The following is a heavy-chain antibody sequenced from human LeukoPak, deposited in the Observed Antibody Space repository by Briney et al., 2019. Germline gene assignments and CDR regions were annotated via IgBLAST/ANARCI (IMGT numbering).Heavy chain of an antibody. J-gene: IGHJ3*02. V-gene: IGHV4-34*01. CDR1: GGPSSGYY. D-gene: IGHD4-17*01. CDR2: INHSGST. Sequence: SETLSLTCAVYGGPSSGYYWSWIRQPPGKGLEWIGEINHSGSTNYNPSLKSRVTISVDTSKNQFSLRLSSVTAADTAVYYCASHDYGDYVDISNAFDIWGQGTMVTVSS. CDR3: ASHDYGDYVDISNAFDI.